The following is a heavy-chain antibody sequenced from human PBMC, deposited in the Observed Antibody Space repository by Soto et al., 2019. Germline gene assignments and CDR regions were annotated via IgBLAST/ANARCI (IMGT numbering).Heavy chain of an antibody. J-gene: IGHJ6*02. CDR1: GFTFSDFY. D-gene: IGHD1-1*01. CDR2: ISSSGSLI. V-gene: IGHV3-11*01. CDR3: VRDPRPDSETVSMDV. Sequence: QVQLVESGGGLVKPGGSLRLSCAASGFTFSDFYMSWVRQAPGKGLEWISYISSSGSLIYYADSVKGRFTISRDNANNPLYLQMNSLRVEDTAVYYCVRDPRPDSETVSMDVWGQGNTVTVSS.